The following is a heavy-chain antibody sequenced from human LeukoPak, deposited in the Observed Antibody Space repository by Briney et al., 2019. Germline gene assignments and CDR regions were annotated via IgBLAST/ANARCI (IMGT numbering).Heavy chain of an antibody. Sequence: SETLSLTCTVSGGSISSSSYYWGWIRQPPGKGLEWIGSIYYSGSTYYNPSLKSRVTLSVDTSKNQFSLKLSSVTAADTAVYYCAGSEGVIDYWGQGTLVTVSS. CDR1: GGSISSSSYY. J-gene: IGHJ4*02. D-gene: IGHD3-10*01. V-gene: IGHV4-39*01. CDR2: IYYSGST. CDR3: AGSEGVIDY.